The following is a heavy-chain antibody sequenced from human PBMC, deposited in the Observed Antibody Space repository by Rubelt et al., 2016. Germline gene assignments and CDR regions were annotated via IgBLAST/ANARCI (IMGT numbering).Heavy chain of an antibody. CDR3: ARADYGDYVLGAFDI. D-gene: IGHD4-17*01. V-gene: IGHV1-18*01. Sequence: GNTNYAQKLQGRVTMTTDTSTSTAYMELRSLRSDDTAVYYCARADYGDYVLGAFDIWGQGTMVTVSS. CDR2: GNT. J-gene: IGHJ3*02.